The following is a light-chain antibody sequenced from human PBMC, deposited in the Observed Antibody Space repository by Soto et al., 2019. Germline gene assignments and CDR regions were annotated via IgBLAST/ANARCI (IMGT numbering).Light chain of an antibody. CDR3: QAWDSSTVV. J-gene: IGLJ2*01. V-gene: IGLV3-1*01. CDR1: KLGDKY. Sequence: SYELTQPPSVSVSPGQTASITRSGDKLGDKYACWYQQKPGHSPVLVIYQDSKRSSGIPERFSGSHSGNTATLTISGTQAIDEADYYCQAWDSSTVVFGGGTKLTVL. CDR2: QDS.